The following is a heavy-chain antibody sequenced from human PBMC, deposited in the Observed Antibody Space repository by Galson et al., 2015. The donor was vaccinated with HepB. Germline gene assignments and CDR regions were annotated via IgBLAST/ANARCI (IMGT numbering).Heavy chain of an antibody. D-gene: IGHD1-1*01. J-gene: IGHJ2*01. Sequence: SVKVSCKASGGTFSSYAISWVRQAPGQGLEWMGGIIPIFGTANYAQKFQGRVTITADESTSTAYMELSSLRSEDTAVYYCAQGGVQLEHENPDWYFDLWGRGTLVTVSS. CDR1: GGTFSSYA. V-gene: IGHV1-69*13. CDR3: AQGGVQLEHENPDWYFDL. CDR2: IIPIFGTA.